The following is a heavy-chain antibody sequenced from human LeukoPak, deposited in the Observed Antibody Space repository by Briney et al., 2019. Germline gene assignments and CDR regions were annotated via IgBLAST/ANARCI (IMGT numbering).Heavy chain of an antibody. J-gene: IGHJ6*03. Sequence: TASETLSLTCAVYGGSFSGYYWSWIRQPPGKGLEWIGEINHSGSTNYNPSLKSRVTISVDTSKNQFSLKLSSVTAADTAVYYCARGAGSSSWYAKTYYYYMDVWGKGTTVTVSS. D-gene: IGHD6-13*01. CDR3: ARGAGSSSWYAKTYYYYMDV. V-gene: IGHV4-34*01. CDR2: INHSGST. CDR1: GGSFSGYY.